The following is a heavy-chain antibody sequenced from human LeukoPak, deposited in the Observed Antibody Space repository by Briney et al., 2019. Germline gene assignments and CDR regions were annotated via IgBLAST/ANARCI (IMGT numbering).Heavy chain of an antibody. Sequence: GGSLRLSCAASGFTFSTYWMSWVRQAPGKGLEWVANIKQDGSENYYVDSVRARFTISRDNAKNSLYLQMNSLRAEDTAVYYCARRRDHCSGGSCYSSSWFDPWGQGTLVTVSS. CDR2: IKQDGSEN. CDR1: GFTFSTYW. J-gene: IGHJ5*02. D-gene: IGHD2-15*01. V-gene: IGHV3-7*01. CDR3: ARRRDHCSGGSCYSSSWFDP.